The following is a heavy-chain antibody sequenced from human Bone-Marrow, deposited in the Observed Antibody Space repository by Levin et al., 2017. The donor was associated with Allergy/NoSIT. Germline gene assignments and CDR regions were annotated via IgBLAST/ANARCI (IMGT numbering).Heavy chain of an antibody. CDR2: IKNDGSET. J-gene: IGHJ3*01. V-gene: IGHV3-74*01. Sequence: GGSLRLSCAASGFTFSSYGMHWVRQAPGKGLEWVSRIKNDGSETNYGDSVKGRFTISRDNAKNTLYLQMNSLRAEDTAVYYCARDRNCKGGSSTRKVVSESWGQGTMVRVAS. CDR1: GFTFSSYG. CDR3: ARDRNCKGGSSTRKVVSES. D-gene: IGHD2-15*01.